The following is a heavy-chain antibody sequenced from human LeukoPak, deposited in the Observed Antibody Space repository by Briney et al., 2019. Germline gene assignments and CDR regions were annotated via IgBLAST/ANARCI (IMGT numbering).Heavy chain of an antibody. V-gene: IGHV3-23*01. CDR2: ISGSGGST. CDR3: ARGKPPLGAPKRSDY. D-gene: IGHD1-26*01. Sequence: SGGSLRLSCAASGFTFSSYAMSWVRQAPGKGLEWVSAISGSGGSTYYADSVKGRFTISRDNAKNSLYLQMNSLRAEDTAVYYCARGKPPLGAPKRSDYWGQGTLVTVSS. J-gene: IGHJ4*02. CDR1: GFTFSSYA.